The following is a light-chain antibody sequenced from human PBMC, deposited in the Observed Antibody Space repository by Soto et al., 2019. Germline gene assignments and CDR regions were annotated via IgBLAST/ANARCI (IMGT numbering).Light chain of an antibody. Sequence: DIQMTQSPSTLSASVGDTVTVTCRASQSVSGWLAWYQQKPGEAPNLLIYKASTLGSGVPSRFSGTGSGTEFTLTISSLQPDDFATYYCQQSYSTPQITFGQGTRLEIK. CDR3: QQSYSTPQIT. J-gene: IGKJ5*01. V-gene: IGKV1-5*03. CDR2: KAS. CDR1: QSVSGW.